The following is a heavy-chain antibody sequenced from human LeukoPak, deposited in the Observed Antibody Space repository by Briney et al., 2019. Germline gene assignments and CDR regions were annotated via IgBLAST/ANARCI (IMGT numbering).Heavy chain of an antibody. Sequence: TLSLTCTVSGGSVSSGSYYWSWIRQPAGKGLEWIGRIYASGSTTYNPSLKRRVTISLDTSKNQFSLKLSSVTAADTAVYYCARTLGYYDSSGYSDWDYWLQGTLVTVSS. D-gene: IGHD3-22*01. CDR1: GGSVSSGSYY. CDR2: IYASGST. CDR3: ARTLGYYDSSGYSDWDY. J-gene: IGHJ4*02. V-gene: IGHV4-61*02.